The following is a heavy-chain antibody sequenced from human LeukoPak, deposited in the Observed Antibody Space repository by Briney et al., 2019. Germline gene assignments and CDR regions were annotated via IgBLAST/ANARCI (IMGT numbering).Heavy chain of an antibody. J-gene: IGHJ6*03. CDR1: GFTFSSYA. CDR3: ARDGTVTTYYYYYMDV. D-gene: IGHD4-11*01. V-gene: IGHV3-30*01. CDR2: ISYDGSNK. Sequence: GGSLRLSCAASGFTFSSYAMHWVRQAPGKGLEWVAVISYDGSNKYYADSVKGRFTISRDNSKNTPYLQMNGLRAEDTAVYYCARDGTVTTYYYYYMDVWGKGTTVTVSS.